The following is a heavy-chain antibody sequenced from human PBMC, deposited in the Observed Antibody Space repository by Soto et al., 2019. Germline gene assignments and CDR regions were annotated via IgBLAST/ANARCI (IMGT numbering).Heavy chain of an antibody. Sequence: SETLSLTCAVYGGSFSGYYWSWIRQPPGKGLEWIGEINHSGSTNYNPSLKSRVTISVDTSKNQFSLKLSSVTAADTAVYYCASSHHTQEIAVAGTCFDYWGQGTLVTVSS. CDR3: ASSHHTQEIAVAGTCFDY. CDR2: INHSGST. J-gene: IGHJ4*02. V-gene: IGHV4-34*01. CDR1: GGSFSGYY. D-gene: IGHD6-19*01.